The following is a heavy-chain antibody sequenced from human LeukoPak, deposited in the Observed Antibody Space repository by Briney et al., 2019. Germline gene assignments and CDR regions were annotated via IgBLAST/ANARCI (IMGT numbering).Heavy chain of an antibody. CDR1: GFTFSSYA. CDR2: ISGSGGST. J-gene: IGHJ4*02. V-gene: IGHV3-23*01. Sequence: GGSLRLSCAASGFTFSSYAMSWVRQAPGKGLEWVSAISGSGGSTYYADSVKGRFTISRDNSRNTVYLQMNNLRAEDTAVYYCARRYGDYAGDDYWGQGTLVTVSS. D-gene: IGHD4-17*01. CDR3: ARRYGDYAGDDY.